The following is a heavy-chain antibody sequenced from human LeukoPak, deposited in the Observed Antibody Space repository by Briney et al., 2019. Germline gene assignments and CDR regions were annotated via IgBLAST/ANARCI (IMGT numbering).Heavy chain of an antibody. J-gene: IGHJ4*02. CDR3: ARKLGIPAPLDY. CDR2: INHSGST. D-gene: IGHD1-1*01. V-gene: IGHV4-34*01. Sequence: TSETLSLTCAVYGGSFSGYYWSWIRQPPGKGLEWIGEINHSGSTNYNPSFKSRVTISVDTSKNQFSLKLSSVTAADTAVYYCARKLGIPAPLDYWGQGTLVTVSS. CDR1: GGSFSGYY.